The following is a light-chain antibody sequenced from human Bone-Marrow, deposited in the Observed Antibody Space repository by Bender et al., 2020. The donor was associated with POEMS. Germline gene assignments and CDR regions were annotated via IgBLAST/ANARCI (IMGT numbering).Light chain of an antibody. CDR1: SSNIGADYD. J-gene: IGLJ2*01. CDR2: GND. Sequence: QSALTQPASVSGSPGQSITIPCTGSSSNIGADYDVHWYQQLPGTAPKLLIYGNDNRPSVVPDRFSGSKSGTSASLAITGLQAEDEADYYCQSYDTSLSASVFGGGTRLTVL. CDR3: QSYDTSLSASV. V-gene: IGLV1-40*01.